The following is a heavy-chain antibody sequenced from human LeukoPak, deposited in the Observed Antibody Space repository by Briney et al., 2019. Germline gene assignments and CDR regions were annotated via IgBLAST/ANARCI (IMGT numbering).Heavy chain of an antibody. CDR3: ATKQWLAPPPDS. V-gene: IGHV3-74*01. J-gene: IGHJ4*02. Sequence: GGSLRLSCGASGFTFSMYWMLWARQAPGEGLESVSRINTDGTVTTYADSVKGRFTVSRDNAENTMFLQMNSVRDEDTAVYYCATKQWLAPPPDSWGQGTPVTVSS. D-gene: IGHD6-19*01. CDR2: INTDGTVT. CDR1: GFTFSMYW.